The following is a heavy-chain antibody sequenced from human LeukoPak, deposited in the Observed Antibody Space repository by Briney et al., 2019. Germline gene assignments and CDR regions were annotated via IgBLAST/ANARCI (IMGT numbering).Heavy chain of an antibody. CDR3: ARDRVNYYDSSPFDY. D-gene: IGHD3-22*01. V-gene: IGHV4-59*12. CDR2: IYYSGST. Sequence: SETLSLTCTVSGGSISSYYWSWIRQPPGKGLEWIGYIYYSGSTNYNPSLKSRVTISVDTSKNQFSLKLSSVTAADTAVYYCARDRVNYYDSSPFDYWGQGSLVTVSS. J-gene: IGHJ4*02. CDR1: GGSISSYY.